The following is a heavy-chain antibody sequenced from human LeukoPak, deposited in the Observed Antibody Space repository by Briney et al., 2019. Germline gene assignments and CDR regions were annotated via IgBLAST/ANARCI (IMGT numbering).Heavy chain of an antibody. D-gene: IGHD3-10*01. J-gene: IGHJ5*02. CDR3: ARDKGTEGSGSYSPYNWFDP. V-gene: IGHV3-30*04. CDR2: ISYDGSNK. CDR1: GFTFSSYA. Sequence: PGRSLRLSCAASGFTFSSYAMHWVRQAPGKGLERVAVISYDGSNKYYADSVKGRFTISRDNSKNTLYLQMNSLRAEDTAVYYCARDKGTEGSGSYSPYNWFDPWGQGTLVTVSS.